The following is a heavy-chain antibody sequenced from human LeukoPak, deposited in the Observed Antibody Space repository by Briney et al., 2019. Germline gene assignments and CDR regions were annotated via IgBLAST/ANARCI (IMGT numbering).Heavy chain of an antibody. CDR2: INPNSGGT. J-gene: IGHJ4*02. D-gene: IGHD1-7*01. CDR3: ATAGGTEPVDY. CDR1: GYTFTDCY. Sequence: ASVKVSCKASGYTFTDCYMHWVRQAPGQGLEWMGWINPNSGGTNYAQKFQGRVTMTRDTSINTAYMELSRLRSDDTAVYYCATAGGTEPVDYWGQGTLVTVSS. V-gene: IGHV1-2*02.